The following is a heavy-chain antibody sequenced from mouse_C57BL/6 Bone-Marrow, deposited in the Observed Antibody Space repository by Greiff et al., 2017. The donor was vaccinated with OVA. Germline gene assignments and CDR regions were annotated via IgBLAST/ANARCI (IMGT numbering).Heavy chain of an antibody. D-gene: IGHD1-1*01. CDR3: VRHGYYGSSYYYAMDY. Sequence: EVKLMESGGGLVQPKGSLKLSCAASGFSFNTYAMNWVRQAPGKGLEWVARIRSKSNNYATYYADSVKDRFTISRDDSESMLYLQMNNLKTEDTAMYYCVRHGYYGSSYYYAMDYWGQGTSVTVSS. CDR1: GFSFNTYA. V-gene: IGHV10-1*01. CDR2: IRSKSNNYAT. J-gene: IGHJ4*01.